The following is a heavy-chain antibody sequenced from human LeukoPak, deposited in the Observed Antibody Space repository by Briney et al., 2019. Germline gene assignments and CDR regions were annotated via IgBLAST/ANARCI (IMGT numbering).Heavy chain of an antibody. D-gene: IGHD5-18*01. CDR3: ARDRRNIAMVKGNWFDP. J-gene: IGHJ5*02. CDR2: INPNSGDT. V-gene: IGHV1-2*02. CDR1: GYTFTSYD. Sequence: ASVKVSCKASGYTFTSYDINWVRQATGQGLEWMGWINPNSGDTEYAQKFLGRVTMTRDTSISTAYMELSRLKSDDTAVYYCARDRRNIAMVKGNWFDPWGQGTLVTVSS.